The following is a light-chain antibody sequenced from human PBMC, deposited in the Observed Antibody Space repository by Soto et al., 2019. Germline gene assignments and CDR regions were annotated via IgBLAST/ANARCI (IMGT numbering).Light chain of an antibody. J-gene: IGKJ1*01. V-gene: IGKV3-15*01. CDR2: GLS. Sequence: IVITQSPGTLSVSPGERATLSCRASQNIGNKVGWYQQKPGQAPRLLIYGLSIRAPGVPARFSVSGSGTEFTLTISSLQSEDFAVYFCQQYYDWPTFGQGTKVDIK. CDR3: QQYYDWPT. CDR1: QNIGNK.